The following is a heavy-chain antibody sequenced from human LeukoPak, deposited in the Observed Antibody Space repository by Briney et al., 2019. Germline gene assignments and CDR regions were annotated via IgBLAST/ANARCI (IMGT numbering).Heavy chain of an antibody. CDR1: GFTVSSNY. J-gene: IGHJ6*02. CDR2: IYSGGST. CDR3: ARVSGSGSYYPLYYGMDV. V-gene: IGHV3-53*01. D-gene: IGHD3-10*01. Sequence: VGSLRLSCAASGFTVSSNYMSWVRQAPGKGLEWGSVIYSGGSTYYADSVRGRFPISRDNSKNTLYLQMNSLGAEDTAVYYCARVSGSGSYYPLYYGMDVWGQGTTVTVSS.